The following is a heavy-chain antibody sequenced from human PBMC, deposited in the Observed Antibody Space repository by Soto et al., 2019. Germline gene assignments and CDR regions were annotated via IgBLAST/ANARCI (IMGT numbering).Heavy chain of an antibody. D-gene: IGHD6-13*01. Sequence: HPGGSLRLSCAASGFTFSSYWMSWVRQAPGKGLEWVANIKQDGSEKYYVDSVKGRFTISRDNAKNSLYLQMNSLRAEDTAVYYCARDPKSYSSSWYRYYYYGMDVWGQGTTVTVSS. J-gene: IGHJ6*02. CDR1: GFTFSSYW. CDR3: ARDPKSYSSSWYRYYYYGMDV. CDR2: IKQDGSEK. V-gene: IGHV3-7*01.